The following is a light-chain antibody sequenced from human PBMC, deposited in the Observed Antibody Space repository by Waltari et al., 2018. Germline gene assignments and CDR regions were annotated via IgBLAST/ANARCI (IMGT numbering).Light chain of an antibody. Sequence: EVVLTQSPDTLSLSPGERATLSCRASQSLTKRYLAWYQQKPGRAPRLLIYSASSRAAGIPDRFSGSGSGTDFTLTISRLEPEDFAVYYCQQYGSSVLYTFGQGTKLEIK. CDR2: SAS. CDR3: QQYGSSVLYT. V-gene: IGKV3-20*01. J-gene: IGKJ2*01. CDR1: QSLTKRY.